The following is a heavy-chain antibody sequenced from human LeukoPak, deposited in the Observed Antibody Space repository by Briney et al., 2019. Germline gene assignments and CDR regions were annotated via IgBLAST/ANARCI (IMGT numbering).Heavy chain of an antibody. CDR1: GGSISSGGYY. D-gene: IGHD2-21*01. CDR2: IYHSGST. J-gene: IGHJ3*02. V-gene: IGHV4-30-2*01. Sequence: PSETLSLTCTVSGGSISSGGYYWSWIRQPPGKGLEWIGYIYHSGSTYYNPSLKSRVTISVDRSKNQFSLKLSSVTAADTAVYYCARDVEGDAFDIWGQGIMVTVSS. CDR3: ARDVEGDAFDI.